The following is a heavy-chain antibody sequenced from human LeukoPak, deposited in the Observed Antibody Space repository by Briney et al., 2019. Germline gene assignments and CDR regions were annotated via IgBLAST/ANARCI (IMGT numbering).Heavy chain of an antibody. V-gene: IGHV4-4*02. Sequence: SETLSLTCAVSGGSISSSNWWSWVRPPPGKGLEWIGEIYHSGSTNYNPSLKSRVTISVDKSKNQFSLKLSSVTAADTAVYYCARFGHDILTGYATTATNRYAFDIWGQGTMVTVSS. J-gene: IGHJ3*02. CDR1: GGSISSSNW. D-gene: IGHD3-9*01. CDR3: ARFGHDILTGYATTATNRYAFDI. CDR2: IYHSGST.